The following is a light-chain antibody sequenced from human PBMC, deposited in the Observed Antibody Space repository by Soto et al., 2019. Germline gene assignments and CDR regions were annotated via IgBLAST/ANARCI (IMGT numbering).Light chain of an antibody. CDR1: QSVSGSY. V-gene: IGKV3-20*01. J-gene: IGKJ5*01. CDR2: GAS. CDR3: QHFGSSRNT. Sequence: EIVLTQSPGTLSLSPGERATLSCRASQSVSGSYLAWYQQKKGQAPRLLIYGASNRATGIPDRFSGSGSGTDFTLTISRLEPEDFAVYYCQHFGSSRNTFGQGTRLEIK.